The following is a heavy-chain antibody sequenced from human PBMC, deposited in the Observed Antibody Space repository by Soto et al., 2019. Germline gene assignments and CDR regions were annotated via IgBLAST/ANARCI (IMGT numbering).Heavy chain of an antibody. CDR2: IKSSTDGGTT. CDR3: TTELSLYCISTSCYSDAFDI. Sequence: TGGSLRLSCAASGFTFSNAWMSWVRQAPGKGLEWVGRIKSSTDGGTTDYAAPVKGRFTISRDDSENTLFLQMNSLKTEDTAVYYYTTELSLYCISTSCYSDAFDIWGQGTMVTVSS. V-gene: IGHV3-15*01. CDR1: GFTFSNAW. J-gene: IGHJ3*02. D-gene: IGHD2-2*02.